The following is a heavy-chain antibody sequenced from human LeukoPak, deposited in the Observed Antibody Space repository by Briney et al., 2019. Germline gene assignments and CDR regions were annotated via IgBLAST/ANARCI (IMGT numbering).Heavy chain of an antibody. CDR2: IPYSGST. J-gene: IGHJ4*02. CDR3: ARPHMRGWYGGFDY. V-gene: IGHV4-39*01. Sequence: SETLSLTYSVSGGSISSDAYFCAWIRQPPGKGPEWIASIPYSGSTSYNPSLKSRVTISVDTSKNQFSLKLISVTAADTAVYYCARPHMRGWYGGFDYWGQRTLVTVSS. CDR1: GGSISSDAYF. D-gene: IGHD6-19*01.